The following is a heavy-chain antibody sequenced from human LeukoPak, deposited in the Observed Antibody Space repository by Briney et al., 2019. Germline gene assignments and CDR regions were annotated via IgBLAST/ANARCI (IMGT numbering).Heavy chain of an antibody. V-gene: IGHV3-11*06. D-gene: IGHD2-2*01. CDR3: ARSNGDIVVVPAAIIYYYYYMDV. CDR1: GFAFSDYY. CDR2: ISSSSSYI. Sequence: GGSPRLSCAASGFAFSDYYMSWIRQAPGKGLEWVSYISSSSSYIYYADSVKGRFTISRDNAKNSLYLQMNSLRAEDTAVYYCARSNGDIVVVPAAIIYYYYYMDVWGKGTTVTVSS. J-gene: IGHJ6*03.